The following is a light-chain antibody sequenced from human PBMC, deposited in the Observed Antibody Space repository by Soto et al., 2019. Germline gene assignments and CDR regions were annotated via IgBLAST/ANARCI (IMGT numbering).Light chain of an antibody. Sequence: EIVLTQSQATLSLSPGKRATLSCRASQSVSSYLAWYQQKPGQAPRLLIYDASNRAPGIPARFSGSGSGTDITLTISSLGPEDFAVYYCQQRFNWPPLTFGGGTKVDIK. CDR1: QSVSSY. CDR3: QQRFNWPPLT. V-gene: IGKV3-11*01. CDR2: DAS. J-gene: IGKJ4*01.